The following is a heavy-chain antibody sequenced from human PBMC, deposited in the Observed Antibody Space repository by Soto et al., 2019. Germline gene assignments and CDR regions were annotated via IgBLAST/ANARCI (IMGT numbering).Heavy chain of an antibody. V-gene: IGHV3-53*01. D-gene: IGHD6-19*01. CDR3: VRTAGWPGFEF. CDR1: GFAVSSKY. J-gene: IGHJ4*02. CDR2: IYGGGTT. Sequence: EVQLVESGGGLIQPGGSLRLSCAASGFAVSSKYMTWVRQAPGKGLEWVSVIYGGGTTYYADSVKGRFTISRNTSKNSLYLLMNSLRAEDTAVYYCVRTAGWPGFEFWGQGTLVTVSS.